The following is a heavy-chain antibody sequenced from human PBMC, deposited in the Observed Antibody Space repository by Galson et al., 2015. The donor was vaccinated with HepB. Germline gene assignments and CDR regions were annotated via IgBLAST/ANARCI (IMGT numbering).Heavy chain of an antibody. V-gene: IGHV4-38-2*02. J-gene: IGHJ4*02. CDR2: IYHSGST. CDR1: GYSISSGYY. CDR3: ARARADEGYYDSSGYLH. Sequence: ETLSLTCTVSGYSISSGYYWGWIRQPPGKGLEWIGSIYHSGSTYYNPSLKSRVTISVDTSKNQFSLKLSSVTAADTAVYYCARARADEGYYDSSGYLHWGQGTLVTVSS. D-gene: IGHD3-22*01.